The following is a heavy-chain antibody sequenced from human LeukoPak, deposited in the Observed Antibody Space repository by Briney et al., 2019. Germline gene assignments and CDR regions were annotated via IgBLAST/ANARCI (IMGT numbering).Heavy chain of an antibody. CDR1: GGSISSGYYY. CDR3: ARDGERVLYGDYDRRYFDL. D-gene: IGHD4-17*01. V-gene: IGHV4-31*03. J-gene: IGHJ2*01. Sequence: PSETLSLTCSVSGGSISSGYYYWSWIRQHPVKGLEWIGYIYKPGTTYHNPSPNSRVIMSVDTSNNPFPLKLSSVTAADTAVYYCARDGERVLYGDYDRRYFDLWGRGTLVTVSS. CDR2: IYKPGTT.